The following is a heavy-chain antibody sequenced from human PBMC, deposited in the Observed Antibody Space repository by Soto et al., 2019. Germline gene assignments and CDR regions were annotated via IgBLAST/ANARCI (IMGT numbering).Heavy chain of an antibody. V-gene: IGHV4-30-2*01. CDR1: GGSISSGGYS. CDR2: IYHSGST. Sequence: PSETLSLTCAVSGGSISSGGYSWSWIRQPPGKGLEWIGYIYHSGSTYYNPSLKSRVTISVDRSKNQFSLKLSSVTAADTAVYYCAREGLSSNWFDPWGQGTLVTVSS. D-gene: IGHD3-16*02. CDR3: AREGLSSNWFDP. J-gene: IGHJ5*02.